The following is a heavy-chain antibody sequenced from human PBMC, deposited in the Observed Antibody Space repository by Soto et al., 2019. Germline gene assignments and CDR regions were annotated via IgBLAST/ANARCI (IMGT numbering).Heavy chain of an antibody. V-gene: IGHV4-59*01. CDR2: IYYSGST. J-gene: IGHJ4*02. CDR1: GGSISSYY. CDR3: ASGGDYGFSPYYFDY. D-gene: IGHD4-17*01. Sequence: SETLSLTCTVSGGSISSYYWSWIRQPPGKGLEWIGYIYYSGSTNYNPSLKSRVTISVDTSKNQFSLKLSSVTAADTAVYYCASGGDYGFSPYYFDYWGQGTLVTVSS.